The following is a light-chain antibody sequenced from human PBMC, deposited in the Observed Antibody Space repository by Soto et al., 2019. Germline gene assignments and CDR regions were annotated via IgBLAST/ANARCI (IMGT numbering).Light chain of an antibody. Sequence: QSVLTQPPSVSGAPGQRVTISCTGSSSNIGAGYDVHWYQQLPGTAPKLLIYGNSNRPSGVPDRFSGSKSGTSASLAITGLQAEDEADYYCSSYTSDTSPYVFGTGTKVTVL. J-gene: IGLJ1*01. CDR2: GNS. CDR1: SSNIGAGYD. CDR3: SSYTSDTSPYV. V-gene: IGLV1-40*01.